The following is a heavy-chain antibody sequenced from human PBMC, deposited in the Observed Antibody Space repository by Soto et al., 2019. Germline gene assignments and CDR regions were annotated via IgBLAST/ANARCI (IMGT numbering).Heavy chain of an antibody. J-gene: IGHJ4*02. Sequence: SETLSLTRTVSGGSISNYYWSLIRQPPGKGLEWIGYIYYSGSTNYNPSLKSRVTISVDTSKNQFSLKLSSVTAADTAVYYCARVYYGDYATLDYWGQGTLVTVSS. CDR1: GGSISNYY. D-gene: IGHD4-17*01. V-gene: IGHV4-59*01. CDR2: IYYSGST. CDR3: ARVYYGDYATLDY.